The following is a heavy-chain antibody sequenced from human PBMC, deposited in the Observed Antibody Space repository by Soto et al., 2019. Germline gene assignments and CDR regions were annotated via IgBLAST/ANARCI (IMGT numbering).Heavy chain of an antibody. CDR2: IWYDGSIK. J-gene: IGHJ6*02. CDR1: GFTFNTYG. Sequence: GGSLRLSCAASGFTFNTYGMHWVRQAPGRGLEWVAIIWYDGSIKYYADSVKGRFSISRDNSKNTLYLQMNSLRAEDTAVYYCARIDCTGGSCRPYAYYDMDVWGQGTTVTVSS. V-gene: IGHV3-33*01. CDR3: ARIDCTGGSCRPYAYYDMDV. D-gene: IGHD2-15*01.